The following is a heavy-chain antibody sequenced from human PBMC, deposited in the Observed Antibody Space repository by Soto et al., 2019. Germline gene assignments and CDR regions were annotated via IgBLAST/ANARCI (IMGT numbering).Heavy chain of an antibody. CDR3: ARSQGSSTSLEIYYYYYYGMDV. V-gene: IGHV1-69*01. J-gene: IGHJ6*02. CDR2: IIPIPGTA. CDR1: GGTFGSYA. D-gene: IGHD2-2*01. Sequence: QVQLVQSGAEVKKPGSSVKVSCKASGGTFGSYAISWVRQAHGQGLEWMGGIIPIPGTANYAQKFRGRVTIAADESTSTAYMELSSLRSEDTAVYYCARSQGSSTSLEIYYYYYYGMDVWGQGTTVTVSS.